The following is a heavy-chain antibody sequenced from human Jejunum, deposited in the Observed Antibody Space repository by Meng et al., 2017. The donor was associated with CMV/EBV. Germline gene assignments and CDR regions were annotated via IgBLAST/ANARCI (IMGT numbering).Heavy chain of an antibody. CDR1: GFPFSSSD. CDR2: IGVAGDT. CDR3: SRVHPYYFGMDV. J-gene: IGHJ6*02. Sequence: CAASGFPFSSSDMHWVRQTTGKGLEWVSTIGVAGDTYYIGSVKGRFTISRETAKNSLYLQMNSLRAGDTAVYYCSRVHPYYFGMDVWGQGTTVTVSS. V-gene: IGHV3-13*01.